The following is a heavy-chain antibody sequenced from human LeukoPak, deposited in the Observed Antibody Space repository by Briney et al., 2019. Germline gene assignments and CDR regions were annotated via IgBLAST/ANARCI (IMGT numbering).Heavy chain of an antibody. D-gene: IGHD3-9*01. CDR3: TRGSYDVLTGYSTLGEY. Sequence: PSETLSLTCTVSGGSLSSSSYYWGWVRQPPGKGLEWIGNIYYSGSTYYNPSLKSRLTISLDTSQRQFSLGLSSVTAADTALYYCTRGSYDVLTGYSTLGEYWGQGTLVTVSS. CDR1: GGSLSSSSYY. V-gene: IGHV4-39*01. J-gene: IGHJ4*02. CDR2: IYYSGST.